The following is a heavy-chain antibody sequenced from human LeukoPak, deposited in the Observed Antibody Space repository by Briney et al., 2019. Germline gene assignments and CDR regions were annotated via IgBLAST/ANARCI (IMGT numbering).Heavy chain of an antibody. CDR1: GGSFSGYY. D-gene: IGHD3-22*01. V-gene: IGHV4-34*01. CDR3: ACPTGVPYDSSGHNPYYYYYMDV. CDR2: INHSGST. Sequence: SETLSLTCAVYGGSFSGYYWSWIRQPPGKGLEWIGEINHSGSTNYNPSLKSRVTISVDTSKNQFSLKLSSVTAADTAVYYCACPTGVPYDSSGHNPYYYYYMDVWGKGTTVTVSS. J-gene: IGHJ6*03.